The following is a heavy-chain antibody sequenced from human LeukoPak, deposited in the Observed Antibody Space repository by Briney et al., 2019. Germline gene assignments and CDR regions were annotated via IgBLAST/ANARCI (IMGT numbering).Heavy chain of an antibody. CDR1: GFTFSSYG. Sequence: GGSLRLSCAASGFTFSSYGMHWVRQAPGKGLEWVAVISYDGSNKYYADSVKGRFTISRDNSKNTLYLQMNSLRAEDTAVYYCTNTVDTAVSTTFDYWGQGTLVTASS. CDR2: ISYDGSNK. CDR3: TNTVDTAVSTTFDY. J-gene: IGHJ4*02. V-gene: IGHV3-30*18. D-gene: IGHD5-18*01.